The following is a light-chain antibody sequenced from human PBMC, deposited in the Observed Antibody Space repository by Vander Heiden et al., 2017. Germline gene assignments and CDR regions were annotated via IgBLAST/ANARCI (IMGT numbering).Light chain of an antibody. CDR1: SFNIGTNH. J-gene: IGLJ2*01. CDR3: AVWDDTRSGVV. Sequence: QSVVTQSPSASRTPGQRVVISCSGSSFNIGTNHVYWYQQFPGTAPKLLIYRNNQRPSGVPDRFSGSKSGTSASLAISGLRADDEADYFCAVWDDTRSGVVFGGGTKLTVL. CDR2: RNN. V-gene: IGLV1-47*01.